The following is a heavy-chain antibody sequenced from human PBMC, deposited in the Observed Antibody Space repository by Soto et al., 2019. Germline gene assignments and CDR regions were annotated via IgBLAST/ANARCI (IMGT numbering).Heavy chain of an antibody. CDR2: IKQDGSEK. D-gene: IGHD6-13*01. J-gene: IGHJ6*03. CDR3: ATAAAPRGYYYYMDV. CDR1: GFTFSSYW. V-gene: IGHV3-7*01. Sequence: GGSLRLSCAASGFTFSSYWMSWVRQAPGKGLEWVANIKQDGSEKYYVDSVKGRFTISRDNAKNSLYLQMNSLRAEDTAVYYCATAAAPRGYYYYMDVWGKGTTVTVSS.